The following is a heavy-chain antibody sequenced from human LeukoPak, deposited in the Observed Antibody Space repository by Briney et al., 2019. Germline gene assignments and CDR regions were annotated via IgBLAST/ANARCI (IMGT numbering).Heavy chain of an antibody. J-gene: IGHJ6*04. D-gene: IGHD4/OR15-4a*01. V-gene: IGHV4-59*01. CDR1: GGSFSGYY. CDR2: IYYSGST. Sequence: SETLSLTCAVYGGSFSGYYWSWIRQPPGKGLEWIGYIYYSGSTNYNPSLKSRVAISVDTSKNQFSLKLSSVTAADTAVYYCARAKYGMDVWGKGTTVTVSS. CDR3: ARAKYGMDV.